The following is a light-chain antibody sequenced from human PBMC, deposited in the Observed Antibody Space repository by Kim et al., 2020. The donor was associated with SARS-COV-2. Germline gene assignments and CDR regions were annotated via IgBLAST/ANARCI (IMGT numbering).Light chain of an antibody. Sequence: DIQMTQSPSSLSASVGDRVTITCQASQDIINYLNWYQQKPGKARKLLIYDASNLETGVPSRFSGSGSGTDFTFTISSLQPEDIATYYCQQYDNLPITFGQGTRLEIK. CDR1: QDIINY. V-gene: IGKV1-33*01. CDR3: QQYDNLPIT. J-gene: IGKJ5*01. CDR2: DAS.